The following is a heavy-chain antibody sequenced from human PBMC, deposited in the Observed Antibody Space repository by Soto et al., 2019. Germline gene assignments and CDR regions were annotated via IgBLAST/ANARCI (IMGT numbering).Heavy chain of an antibody. CDR3: SDWRAGGPVNLDH. V-gene: IGHV3-23*01. J-gene: IGHJ4*02. CDR1: GLSLNNYA. D-gene: IGHD2-15*01. CDR2: IDVLDGA. Sequence: EVQILKSGGDLVQPGGSLRLSCVVSGLSLNNYAIAWVRHAPGKGLEFVSTIDVLDGAWYSDSVRGRLAISRDVSRNTVYLPMSSLRVEDTAIYFCSDWRAGGPVNLDHWGPGTRVTVSS.